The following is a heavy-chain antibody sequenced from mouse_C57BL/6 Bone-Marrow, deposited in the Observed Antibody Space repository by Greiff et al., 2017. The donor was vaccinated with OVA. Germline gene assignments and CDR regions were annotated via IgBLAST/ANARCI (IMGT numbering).Heavy chain of an antibody. Sequence: VKLMESGPGLVAPSQSLSITCTVSGFSLTSYAISWVRQPPGKGLEWLGVIWTGGGTNYNSALKSRLSISKDNSKSQVFLKMNSLQTDDTARYYCARIYYDSYYAMDYWGQGTSVTVSS. J-gene: IGHJ4*01. CDR1: GFSLTSYA. V-gene: IGHV2-9-1*01. CDR2: IWTGGGT. D-gene: IGHD2-4*01. CDR3: ARIYYDSYYAMDY.